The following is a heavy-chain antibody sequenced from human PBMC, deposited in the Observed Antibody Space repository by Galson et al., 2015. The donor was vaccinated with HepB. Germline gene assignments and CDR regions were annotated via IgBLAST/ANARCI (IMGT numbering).Heavy chain of an antibody. CDR1: GGSISSGGYY. CDR2: IYYSGST. CDR3: ARDYSGYDSHACDI. J-gene: IGHJ3*02. Sequence: TLSLTCTVSGGSISSGGYYWSWIRQHPGKGLEWIGYIYYSGSTYYNPSLKSRVTISVDTSKNQFSLKLSSVTAADTAVYYCARDYSGYDSHACDIWGQGTMVTVSS. D-gene: IGHD5-12*01. V-gene: IGHV4-31*03.